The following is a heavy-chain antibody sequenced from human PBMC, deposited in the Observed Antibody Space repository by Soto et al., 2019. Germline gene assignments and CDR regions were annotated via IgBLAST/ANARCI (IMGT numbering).Heavy chain of an antibody. CDR2: IYWDDDQ. Sequence: ITLKESGPTLVKPTQTLTLTCTFSGFSISTSGVGVGWIRQPPGKALEWLAFIYWDDDQRYSPSLKSRLTISKDTSHNQVVLTTANMDPVDPGTDYCAHRRPCYTSWNAGCFDPWGQGTLVTVSS. CDR1: GFSISTSGVG. D-gene: IGHD2-2*01. J-gene: IGHJ5*02. V-gene: IGHV2-5*02. CDR3: AHRRPCYTSWNAGCFDP.